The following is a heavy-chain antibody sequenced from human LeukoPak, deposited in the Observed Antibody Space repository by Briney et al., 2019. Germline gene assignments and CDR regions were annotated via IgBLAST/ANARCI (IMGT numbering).Heavy chain of an antibody. Sequence: GESLKISCQGSGYSFTSYWIGWVRQMPGKGLEWMGIIYPGDSDTRYSPSFQGQVTISADKSISTAYLQWSSLKASDTAMYYCARHDRGGVTEVLYAFDIWGQGTMVTVSP. CDR2: IYPGDSDT. V-gene: IGHV5-51*01. J-gene: IGHJ3*02. D-gene: IGHD3-16*01. CDR1: GYSFTSYW. CDR3: ARHDRGGVTEVLYAFDI.